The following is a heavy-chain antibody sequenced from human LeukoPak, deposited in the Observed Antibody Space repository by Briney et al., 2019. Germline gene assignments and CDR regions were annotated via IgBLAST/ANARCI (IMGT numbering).Heavy chain of an antibody. CDR1: GGSISSGSYY. J-gene: IGHJ4*02. D-gene: IGHD1-26*01. CDR2: IYTSGNT. Sequence: PSETLSLTCTVSGGSISSGSYYWSWIRQPAGKGLEWIGRIYTSGNTNYNPSLKSRVTMSVDTSKNQFSLKLSSVTAADTAVYYCARGIVGASFDYWGQGTLVTVSS. V-gene: IGHV4-61*02. CDR3: ARGIVGASFDY.